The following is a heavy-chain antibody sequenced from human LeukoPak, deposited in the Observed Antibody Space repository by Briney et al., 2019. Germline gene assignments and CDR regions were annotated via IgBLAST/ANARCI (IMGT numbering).Heavy chain of an antibody. Sequence: GGFLRLSCAASGFTFSSYWMSWVRQAPGKGLEWVANIKQDGSEKYYVDSVKGRFTISRDNAKNSLYLQMNSLRAEDTAVYYCARDGSYYYMDVWGKGTTVTVSS. CDR2: IKQDGSEK. D-gene: IGHD3-10*01. J-gene: IGHJ6*03. CDR1: GFTFSSYW. CDR3: ARDGSYYYMDV. V-gene: IGHV3-7*01.